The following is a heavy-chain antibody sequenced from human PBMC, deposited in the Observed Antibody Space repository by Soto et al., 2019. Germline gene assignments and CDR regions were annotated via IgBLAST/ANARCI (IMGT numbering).Heavy chain of an antibody. D-gene: IGHD6-6*01. CDR2: IYYSGST. CDR3: ARVGGLAARTFDY. Sequence: QVLLQESGPGLVKPSETLSLTCTVSGGSISDFYWSWIRQPPGKGLEWIGYIYYSGSTNYNPSLKSRVTISVDTSKTQFSLNLRSMSPADTAVYYCARVGGLAARTFDYWGPGTLVTVSS. V-gene: IGHV4-59*01. CDR1: GGSISDFY. J-gene: IGHJ4*02.